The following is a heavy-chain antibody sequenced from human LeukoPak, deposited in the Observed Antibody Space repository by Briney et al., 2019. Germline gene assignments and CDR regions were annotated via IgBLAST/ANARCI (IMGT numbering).Heavy chain of an antibody. CDR2: IYYSGST. V-gene: IGHV4-39*07. D-gene: IGHD4-17*01. Sequence: SETLSLTCTVSGGSISSSSYYWGWIRQPPGKGLEWIGSIYYSGSTNYDPPLKSRVTISVDTSKNQFSLKLSSVTAADTAVYYCARSGFYGDYTFYYWGQGTLVTVSS. J-gene: IGHJ4*02. CDR3: ARSGFYGDYTFYY. CDR1: GGSISSSSYY.